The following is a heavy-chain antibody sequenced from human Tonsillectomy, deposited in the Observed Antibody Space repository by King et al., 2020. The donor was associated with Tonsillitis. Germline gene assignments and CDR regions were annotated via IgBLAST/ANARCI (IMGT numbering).Heavy chain of an antibody. D-gene: IGHD3-9*01. CDR2: IKSDGSST. CDR1: AFTFSTYW. V-gene: IGHV3-74*01. CDR3: ARGWFSSELDY. Sequence: VQLVESGGGLVQPGGSLRLSCAASAFTFSTYWMHWVRQAPGKGLVWVSRIKSDGSSTTYADSVKGRFTISRDNARNTLYLQMNSLRVEDTAVYYCARGWFSSELDYWGQGTLVTVSS. J-gene: IGHJ4*02.